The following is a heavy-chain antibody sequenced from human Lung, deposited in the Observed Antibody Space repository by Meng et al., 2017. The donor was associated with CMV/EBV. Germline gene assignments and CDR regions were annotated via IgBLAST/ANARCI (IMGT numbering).Heavy chain of an antibody. D-gene: IGHD3-3*01. J-gene: IGHJ6*02. CDR3: AKEYDFWSGSDHYYYYYGMDV. CDR1: GFTFSSYA. V-gene: IGHV3-23*03. CDR2: IYSGGSST. Sequence: SCAASGFTFSSYAMSWVRQAPGKGLEWVSVIYSGGSSTYYADSVKGRFTISRDNSKNTLYLQMNSLRAEDTAVYYCAKEYDFWSGSDHYYYYYGMDVXGQGXTVTVSS.